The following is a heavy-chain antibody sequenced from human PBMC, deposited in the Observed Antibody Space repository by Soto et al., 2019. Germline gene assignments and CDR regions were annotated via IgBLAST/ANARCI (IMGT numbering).Heavy chain of an antibody. J-gene: IGHJ4*02. CDR2: IYSGGYT. CDR1: GFTVSNNY. CDR3: GTPPGGGGY. D-gene: IGHD3-10*01. V-gene: IGHV3-53*01. Sequence: EVQLVESGGGLIQPGGSLRLSCAVSGFTVSNNYMSWVRQAPGKGLEGVSVIYSGGYTAYGDSVKGRFTISRDNSKNPQYLQMKSRGPDGPAVFYWGTPPGGGGYWGQGTLVTVSS.